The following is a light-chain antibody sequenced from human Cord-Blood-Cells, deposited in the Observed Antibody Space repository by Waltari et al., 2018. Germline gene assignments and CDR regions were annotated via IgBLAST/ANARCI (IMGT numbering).Light chain of an antibody. Sequence: DIQMTQSPYSLSASVGARVTITCRASQSISSYLNWYQQKPGKAPKPLIYAASSLQSGVPARFSGSGSGTDCTLTISSLQPEDCATYYCQQSYSTPYTFGQGTKLEIK. J-gene: IGKJ2*01. V-gene: IGKV1-39*01. CDR1: QSISSY. CDR3: QQSYSTPYT. CDR2: AAS.